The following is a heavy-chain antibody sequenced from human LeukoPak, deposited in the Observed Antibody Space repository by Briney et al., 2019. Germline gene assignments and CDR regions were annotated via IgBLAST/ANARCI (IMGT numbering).Heavy chain of an antibody. J-gene: IGHJ6*03. V-gene: IGHV1-2*02. Sequence: ASVKVSCKASGYTFTGYYMHWVRQAPGQGLEWMGWINPNSGGTNYAQTFQGRVTMTRDTSISTAYMELSRLRSDDTAVYYCARDWGSGRYYYYYMDVWGKGTTVTVSS. CDR3: ARDWGSGRYYYYYMDV. D-gene: IGHD3-16*01. CDR1: GYTFTGYY. CDR2: INPNSGGT.